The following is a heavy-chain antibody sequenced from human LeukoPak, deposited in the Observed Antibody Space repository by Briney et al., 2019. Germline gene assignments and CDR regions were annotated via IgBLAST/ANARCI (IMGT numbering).Heavy chain of an antibody. V-gene: IGHV5-51*01. CDR2: IYPGDSDS. CDR3: VRHADSGAWYWFDY. CDR1: GYSFTSYW. J-gene: IGHJ4*02. Sequence: GESLKISCKGSGYSFTSYWIAWVRQMPGKGLEWMGIIYPGDSDSRYSPSLQGQVTISADKSLSTAYLQWSSLKASDTAMYYCVRHADSGAWYWFDYWGQGTLVTVSS. D-gene: IGHD6-19*01.